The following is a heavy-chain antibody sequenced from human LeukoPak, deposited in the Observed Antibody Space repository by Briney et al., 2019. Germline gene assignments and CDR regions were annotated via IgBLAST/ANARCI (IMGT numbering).Heavy chain of an antibody. CDR3: ARAGGIVGAYSAFDI. V-gene: IGHV3-30*01. J-gene: IGHJ3*02. CDR2: ISSHGSDK. Sequence: GGPLRLSCAASGFTFRNFAIHWVRQAPGKGLEWVAVISSHGSDKYYGDSVKGRFTISRDNSKNTLSLQMNSLRAEDTAVYYCARAGGIVGAYSAFDIWGQGTMVTVSS. D-gene: IGHD1-26*01. CDR1: GFTFRNFA.